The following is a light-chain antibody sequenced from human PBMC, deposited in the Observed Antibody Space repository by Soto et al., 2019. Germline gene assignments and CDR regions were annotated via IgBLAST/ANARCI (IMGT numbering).Light chain of an antibody. Sequence: EIVLTQSPATLSLSPGERATLSCRASQSVSSYLAWYQQKPGQAPRLLIYDASNRATGIPARFSGSGSGTGFTLTISSLEPEDFAVYYCQQRRKWPLTFGGGTKVEIK. CDR3: QQRRKWPLT. CDR1: QSVSSY. CDR2: DAS. J-gene: IGKJ4*01. V-gene: IGKV3-11*01.